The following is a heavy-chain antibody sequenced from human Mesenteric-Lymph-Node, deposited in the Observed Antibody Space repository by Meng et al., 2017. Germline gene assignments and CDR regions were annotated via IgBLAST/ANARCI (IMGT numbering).Heavy chain of an antibody. CDR2: IYYSGST. D-gene: IGHD1-7*01. CDR3: GRDQGRELINH. Sequence: HLLLQVSGPGLLKPSETLSLTCTVSGGSISSSSYYWGWIRQPPGKGLEWIGSIYYSGSTYYNPSLKSRVTISVDTSKNQFSLKLSSVTAADTAVYYCGRDQGRELINHWGQGTLVTVSS. J-gene: IGHJ4*02. V-gene: IGHV4-39*07. CDR1: GGSISSSSYY.